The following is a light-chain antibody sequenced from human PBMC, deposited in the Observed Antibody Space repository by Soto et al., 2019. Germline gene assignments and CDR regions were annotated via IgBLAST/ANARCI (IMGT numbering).Light chain of an antibody. CDR2: EVS. J-gene: IGLJ1*01. CDR3: SSFTNTSTLYV. CDR1: SGDVGAYKY. V-gene: IGLV2-14*01. Sequence: QSVLTQPASVSGSPGQSITISCTGTSGDVGAYKYVSWYQQHPGKAPKLMISEVSNRPSGVSNRFSGSKSGNTASLTISGLQAEDEADYYCSSFTNTSTLYVFGSGTKLTVL.